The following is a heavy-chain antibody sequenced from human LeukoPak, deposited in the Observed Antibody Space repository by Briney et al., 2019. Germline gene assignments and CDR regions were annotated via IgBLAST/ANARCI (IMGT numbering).Heavy chain of an antibody. J-gene: IGHJ2*01. CDR1: GFTFSSYG. Sequence: GGSLRLSCAASGFTFSSYGMHWVRQAPGKELEWVAVIWYDGSNKYYADSVKGRFTISRDNSKNTLYLQMNSPRAEDTAVYYCARDYLDWYFDLWGRGTLVTVSS. V-gene: IGHV3-33*01. CDR2: IWYDGSNK. CDR3: ARDYLDWYFDL.